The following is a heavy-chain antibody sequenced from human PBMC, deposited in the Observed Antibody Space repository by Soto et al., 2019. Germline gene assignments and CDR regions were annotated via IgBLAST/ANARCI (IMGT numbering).Heavy chain of an antibody. Sequence: AETRTSTFIVSDSAITSTHCTVIPNVPGKGLEWIAYTSYTGNTNYNPPLLSRVTISLDTTTNHLSLKLTSMTAADTAVYYCARDMHAGCTHYFDPWGQGTLVTVSS. V-gene: IGHV4-59*01. CDR1: DSAITSTH. J-gene: IGHJ5*02. D-gene: IGHD6-19*01. CDR3: ARDMHAGCTHYFDP. CDR2: TSYTGNT.